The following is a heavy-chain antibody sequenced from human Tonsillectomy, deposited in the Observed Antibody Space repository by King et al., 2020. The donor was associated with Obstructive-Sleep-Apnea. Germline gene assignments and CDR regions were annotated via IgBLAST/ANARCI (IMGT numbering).Heavy chain of an antibody. CDR2: ISWNSGSI. CDR3: AKELETYYYGSGDNDAFDI. D-gene: IGHD3-10*01. J-gene: IGHJ3*02. V-gene: IGHV3-9*01. CDR1: GFTFDDYA. Sequence: QLVESGGGLVQPGRSLRLSCAASGFTFDDYAMHWVRQAPGKGLEWVSGISWNSGSIGYGDSVKGRFTISRYNAKNSLYLQMNSLRAEDTALYYCAKELETYYYGSGDNDAFDIWGQGTMVTVSS.